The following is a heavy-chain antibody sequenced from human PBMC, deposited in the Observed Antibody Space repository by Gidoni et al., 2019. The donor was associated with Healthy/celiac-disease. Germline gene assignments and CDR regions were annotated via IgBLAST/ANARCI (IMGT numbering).Heavy chain of an antibody. D-gene: IGHD3-22*01. Sequence: QVQLVQSGAEVKKPGSSVKVSCKASGGTFSSYAISWVRQAPGQGLEWMGRIIPILGIANYAQKFQGRVTITADKSTSTAYMELSSLRSEDTAVYYCAESRYYDSSGYYGNWFDPWGQGTPVTVSS. V-gene: IGHV1-69*04. J-gene: IGHJ5*02. CDR3: AESRYYDSSGYYGNWFDP. CDR2: IIPILGIA. CDR1: GGTFSSYA.